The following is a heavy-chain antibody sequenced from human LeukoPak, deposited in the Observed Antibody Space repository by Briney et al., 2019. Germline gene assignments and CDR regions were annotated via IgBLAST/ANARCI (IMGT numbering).Heavy chain of an antibody. D-gene: IGHD1-26*01. CDR3: ARGGYSGSYHIDY. V-gene: IGHV1-69*05. J-gene: IGHJ4*02. CDR2: IIPIFGTA. Sequence: ASVKVSRKASRGTFSSYAISWVRRAPGQGLEWMGGIIPIFGTANYAQKFQGRVTITTDESTSTAYMELSSLRSEDTAVYYCARGGYSGSYHIDYWGQGTLVTVSS. CDR1: RGTFSSYA.